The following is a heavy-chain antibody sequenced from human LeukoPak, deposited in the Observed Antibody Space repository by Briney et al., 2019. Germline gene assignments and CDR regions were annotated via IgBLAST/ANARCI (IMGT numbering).Heavy chain of an antibody. Sequence: SETLSLTCTVSGGSISSGSYYWSWIRQPAGKGLEWIGRIYTSGSTNYNPSLKSRVTISVDTSKNQFSLKLSSVTAADTAVYYCASGDRLDYWGQGTLVTVSS. D-gene: IGHD3-10*01. CDR3: ASGDRLDY. CDR2: IYTSGST. V-gene: IGHV4-61*02. J-gene: IGHJ4*02. CDR1: GGSISSGSYY.